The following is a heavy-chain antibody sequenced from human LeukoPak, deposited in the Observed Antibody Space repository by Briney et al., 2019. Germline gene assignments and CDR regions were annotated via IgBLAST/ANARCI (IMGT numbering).Heavy chain of an antibody. D-gene: IGHD3-10*01. V-gene: IGHV3-15*01. CDR2: IKSKTDGCTT. CDR1: GFTFSNAW. CDR3: TTLWFGELTRYFDY. Sequence: GGSLRLSCAASGFTFSNAWMSWVRQAPGKGLEWVGRIKSKTDGCTTDYAAPVKGRFTISRDHSKHTLYLQMNSLKAEDSAVYYCTTLWFGELTRYFDYWGQGTLVTVSS. J-gene: IGHJ4*02.